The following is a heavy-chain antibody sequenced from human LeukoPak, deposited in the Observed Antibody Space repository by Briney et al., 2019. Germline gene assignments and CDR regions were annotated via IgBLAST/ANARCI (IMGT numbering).Heavy chain of an antibody. CDR1: GGSIGSSSYY. D-gene: IGHD3-9*01. Sequence: SETLSLTCTVSGGSIGSSSYYWGWIRQPPGRGLEWIGSVYYSGLTSYNPSLKSRVTISVDTSKNQFSLKVSSVTAADTAVYYCARDSNVLTSYDYYYGLDVWGQGTTVTVSS. CDR3: ARDSNVLTSYDYYYGLDV. V-gene: IGHV4-39*07. CDR2: VYYSGLT. J-gene: IGHJ6*02.